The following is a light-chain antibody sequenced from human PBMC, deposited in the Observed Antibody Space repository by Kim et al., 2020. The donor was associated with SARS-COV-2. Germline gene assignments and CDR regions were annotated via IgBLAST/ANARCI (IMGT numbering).Light chain of an antibody. Sequence: PGQCVIISCSGSSSKIGSNTVNWYQQLPGTAPKRLIYSNNQRPSWVPDRFSGSKSGTSASLAISGLQSEDEADYYCAAWDDSLNGVFGGGTKLTVL. J-gene: IGLJ3*02. CDR1: SSKIGSNT. V-gene: IGLV1-44*01. CDR3: AAWDDSLNGV. CDR2: SNN.